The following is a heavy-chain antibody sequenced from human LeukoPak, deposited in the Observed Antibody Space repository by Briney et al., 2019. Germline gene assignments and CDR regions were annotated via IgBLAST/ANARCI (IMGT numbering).Heavy chain of an antibody. CDR1: GFTFSTYW. CDR3: ARGDPDFWSGSGR. J-gene: IGHJ4*02. CDR2: IKQDGSEK. D-gene: IGHD3-3*01. Sequence: GGSLRLSCAASGFTFSTYWMSWVRQAPGKGLEWVANIKQDGSEKYYVDPVKGRFTISKDNAKNSLYLQMNSLRAEDTAVYYCARGDPDFWSGSGRWGQGTLVTVSS. V-gene: IGHV3-7*01.